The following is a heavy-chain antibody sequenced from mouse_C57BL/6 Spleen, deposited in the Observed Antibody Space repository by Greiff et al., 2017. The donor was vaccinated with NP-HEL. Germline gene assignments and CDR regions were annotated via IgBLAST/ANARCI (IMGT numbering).Heavy chain of an antibody. J-gene: IGHJ4*01. CDR1: GFTFSSYA. CDR2: ISDGGSYT. Sequence: EVKLVESGGGLVKPGGSLKLSCAASGFTFSSYAMSWVRQTPEKRLEWVATISDGGSYTYYPDNVKGRFTISRDNAKNNLYLQMSHLKSEDTAMYYCARDRNYYGSSYDAMDYWGQGTSVTASS. V-gene: IGHV5-4*01. CDR3: ARDRNYYGSSYDAMDY. D-gene: IGHD1-1*01.